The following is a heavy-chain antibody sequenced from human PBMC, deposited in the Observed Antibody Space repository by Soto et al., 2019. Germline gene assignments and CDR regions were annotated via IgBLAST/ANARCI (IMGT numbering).Heavy chain of an antibody. D-gene: IGHD3-3*01. Sequence: SETLSLTCTVSGGSISSSSYYWGWIRQPPGKGLEWIGSIYYSGSTYYNPSLKSRVTISVDTSKNQFSLKLSSVTAADTAVYYCARYPRDFWSGYPWGIDYWGQGTLVTVS. J-gene: IGHJ4*02. V-gene: IGHV4-39*01. CDR1: GGSISSSSYY. CDR2: IYYSGST. CDR3: ARYPRDFWSGYPWGIDY.